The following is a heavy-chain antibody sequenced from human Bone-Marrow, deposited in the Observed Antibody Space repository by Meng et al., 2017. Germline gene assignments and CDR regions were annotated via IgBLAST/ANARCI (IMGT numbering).Heavy chain of an antibody. D-gene: IGHD3-10*01. CDR1: GFTFSSYA. Sequence: GGSLRPSCAASGFTFSSYAMSWVRQAPGKGLEWVSAISGSGGSTYYADSVKGRFTISRDNSKNTLYLQMSSLRAEDTAVYYCAKDKRERRPDLSRGVLIDYWGQGTLVTVSS. J-gene: IGHJ4*02. V-gene: IGHV3-23*01. CDR3: AKDKRERRPDLSRGVLIDY. CDR2: ISGSGGST.